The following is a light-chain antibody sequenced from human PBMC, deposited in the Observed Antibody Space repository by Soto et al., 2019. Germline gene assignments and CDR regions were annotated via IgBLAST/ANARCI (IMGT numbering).Light chain of an antibody. CDR2: GAS. CDR1: QSVSSN. J-gene: IGKJ1*01. V-gene: IGKV3-15*01. CDR3: QQYNNWPPRT. Sequence: EIVMTHSPATLSASPGERATLSCRASQSVSSNLAWYQQKPGQAPRLLIYGASTRATGIPARFSGSGSGTEFTLTISILQSEDFAVYYCQQYNNWPPRTFGQGTKVEIK.